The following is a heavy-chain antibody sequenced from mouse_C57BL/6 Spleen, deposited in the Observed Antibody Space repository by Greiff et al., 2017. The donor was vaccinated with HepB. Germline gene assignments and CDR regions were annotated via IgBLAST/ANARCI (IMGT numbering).Heavy chain of an antibody. CDR3: ARHEDPYYGNYYFDY. Sequence: VQLQQSGAELVKPGASVKLSCKASGYTFTEYTIHWVKQRSGQGLEWIGWFYPGSGSIKYNEKFKDKATLTADNSSSTVYMELSRLTAEDTAVYFCARHEDPYYGNYYFDYWGQGTTLTVSS. V-gene: IGHV1-62-2*01. D-gene: IGHD2-10*01. CDR2: FYPGSGSI. J-gene: IGHJ2*01. CDR1: GYTFTEYT.